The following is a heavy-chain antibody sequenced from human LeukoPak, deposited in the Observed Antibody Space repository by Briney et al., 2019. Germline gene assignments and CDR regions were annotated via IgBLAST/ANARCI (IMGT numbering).Heavy chain of an antibody. CDR3: AKDRTGTPPRAPCDY. CDR1: GISFSSYA. V-gene: IGHV3-23*01. CDR2: ISGSGDST. D-gene: IGHD1-7*01. Sequence: GGSLRLSCAVSGISFSSYAMSWVRQAPGKGLEWVSAISGSGDSTFYADSVKGRFTMSRDNSKNTVYLQMNSLRAEDTAVYYCAKDRTGTPPRAPCDYWGQGTLVTVSS. J-gene: IGHJ4*02.